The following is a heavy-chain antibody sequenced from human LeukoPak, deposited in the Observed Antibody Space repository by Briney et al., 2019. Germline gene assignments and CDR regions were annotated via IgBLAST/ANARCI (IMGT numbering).Heavy chain of an antibody. CDR3: ARVVRFTFGGVIVGNWFDP. V-gene: IGHV4-34*01. D-gene: IGHD3-16*02. CDR2: INHSGST. J-gene: IGHJ5*02. Sequence: PSETLSLTCAVYGGSFSGYYWSWIRRPPGKGLEWIGEINHSGSTNYNPSLKSRVTISVDTSKNQFSLKLSSVTAADTAVYYCARVVRFTFGGVIVGNWFDPWGQGTLVTVSS. CDR1: GGSFSGYY.